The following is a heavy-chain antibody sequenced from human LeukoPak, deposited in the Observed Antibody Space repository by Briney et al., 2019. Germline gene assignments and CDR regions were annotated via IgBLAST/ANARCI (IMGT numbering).Heavy chain of an antibody. J-gene: IGHJ4*02. CDR1: GFTFDDYA. V-gene: IGHV3-9*01. Sequence: GRSLRLSCAASGFTFDDYAMHWVRQAPGKGLEWVSGISWNSGSIGYADSVKGRFTISRDNAKNSLYLQMNSLRAEDTALYYCAKDSSSSWYGGGFAYWGLGTLVTVSS. CDR3: AKDSSSSWYGGGFAY. CDR2: ISWNSGSI. D-gene: IGHD6-13*01.